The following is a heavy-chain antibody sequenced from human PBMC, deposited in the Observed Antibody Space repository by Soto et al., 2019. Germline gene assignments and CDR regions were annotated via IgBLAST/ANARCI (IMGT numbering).Heavy chain of an antibody. V-gene: IGHV3-23*01. CDR1: RFTFSNYA. J-gene: IGHJ3*02. D-gene: IGHD2-15*01. CDR3: ARRSPSWAFDI. CDR2: ISGSGSST. Sequence: EVQLLESGGGLVQSGGSLRLSCAASRFTFSNYAMNWVRQAPGKGLEWVSVISGSGSSTYYADSVKGRFSISRDHSKNMLYLQMSSLRAEDTAVYYCARRSPSWAFDIWGQGTMVTVSS.